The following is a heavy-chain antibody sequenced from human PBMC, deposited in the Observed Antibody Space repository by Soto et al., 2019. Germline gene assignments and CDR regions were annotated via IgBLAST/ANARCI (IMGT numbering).Heavy chain of an antibody. J-gene: IGHJ4*02. CDR3: ARVPRYAYDSSGYYFGY. Sequence: QVQLVQSGAEVKKPGASVKVSCKASGYTFTNYGISWVRQAPGQGLEWMGWISAYNGNTNYAQKLQGRVTMTTDTSTSTAYMELRSLRSDDTAVYYCARVPRYAYDSSGYYFGYWGQGTLVTVSS. CDR1: GYTFTNYG. CDR2: ISAYNGNT. V-gene: IGHV1-18*01. D-gene: IGHD3-22*01.